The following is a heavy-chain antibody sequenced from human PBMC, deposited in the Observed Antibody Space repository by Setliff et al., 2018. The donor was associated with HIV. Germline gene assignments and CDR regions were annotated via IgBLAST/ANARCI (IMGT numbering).Heavy chain of an antibody. Sequence: PGGSLRLSCAASGFTFSDYYMSWIRQAPGKGLEWVSVISYDGSRISYADSVKGRFTISRDDSKNTLFLQLNTLRPEDTAFYYCVKDGTPIGRYYQYFHVWGEGIMVTVSS. D-gene: IGHD1-26*01. J-gene: IGHJ6*04. CDR3: VKDGTPIGRYYQYFHV. CDR2: ISYDGSRI. V-gene: IGHV3-30*01. CDR1: GFTFSDYY.